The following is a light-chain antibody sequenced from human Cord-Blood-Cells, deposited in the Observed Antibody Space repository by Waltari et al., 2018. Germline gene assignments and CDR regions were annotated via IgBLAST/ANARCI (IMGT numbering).Light chain of an antibody. CDR3: AAWDDSLSGPV. CDR2: RNN. Sequence: QSVLTQPPSASGTPGQRVTISCSGSSSNIGSNYVYWYQQLPGTAPKLHIYRNNQPPSGVPDRFSGSKSGTSASLAISGLRSEDEADYYCAAWDDSLSGPVFGGGTKLTVL. CDR1: SSNIGSNY. J-gene: IGLJ3*02. V-gene: IGLV1-47*01.